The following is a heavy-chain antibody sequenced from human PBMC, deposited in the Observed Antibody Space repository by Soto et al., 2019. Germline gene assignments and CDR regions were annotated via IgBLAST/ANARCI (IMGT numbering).Heavy chain of an antibody. CDR1: GFTFSDYY. J-gene: IGHJ5*02. V-gene: IGHV3-11*01. Sequence: QVQLVESGGGLVKPGGSLRLSCAASGFTFSDYYMSWFRQAPGKGLEWVSYISSSGSTIYYADSVKGRFTISRDNAKNAXYLQMNSLRAEDTAVYYCARVRYNGSGSSINWFDPWGQGTLVTVSS. D-gene: IGHD3-10*01. CDR2: ISSSGSTI. CDR3: ARVRYNGSGSSINWFDP.